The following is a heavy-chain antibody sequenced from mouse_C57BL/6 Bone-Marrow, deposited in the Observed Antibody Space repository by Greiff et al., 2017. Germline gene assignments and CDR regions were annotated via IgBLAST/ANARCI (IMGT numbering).Heavy chain of an antibody. V-gene: IGHV6-3*01. Sequence: DVQLQESGGGLVQPGGSMKLSCVASGFTFSNYWMNWVRQSPEKGLEWVAQIRSKSDNYATHYAESVKGRFTSSTDDSKSSVYLQMNNLRAEETGIYYCSGGEDSAGSYAMDYWGQGTSVTVSS. J-gene: IGHJ4*01. CDR3: SGGEDSAGSYAMDY. CDR1: GFTFSNYW. CDR2: IRSKSDNYAT. D-gene: IGHD3-2*02.